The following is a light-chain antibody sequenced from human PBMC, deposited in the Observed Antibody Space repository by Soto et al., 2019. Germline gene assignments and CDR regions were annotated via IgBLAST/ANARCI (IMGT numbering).Light chain of an antibody. CDR2: DVS. CDR3: SSYTSSSTAV. J-gene: IGLJ1*01. V-gene: IGLV2-14*01. CDR1: SSAVGGKNY. Sequence: QSVLTQPAPVSGSPGQSTTISCTGTSSAVGGKNYVSWYQQHPGKAPKLMIYDVSNRPSGVSNRFSGSKSGNTASLTISGLQAEDEADYYCSSYTSSSTAVFGTGTKVTVL.